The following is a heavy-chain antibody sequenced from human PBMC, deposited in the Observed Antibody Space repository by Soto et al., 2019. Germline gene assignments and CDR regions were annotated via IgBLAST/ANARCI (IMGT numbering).Heavy chain of an antibody. CDR2: IYGDDNK. Sequence: QITGQESGPTLVKPTETLTLTCTFSGFSLSTSEVGVGWIRQPPGKALEWLALIYGDDNKRDRPALKSRLTIPQDPSKKRGVLTMTYSAAVDTATYFSAHDVPGLTGLELWGRGPLVTVAS. J-gene: IGHJ2*01. V-gene: IGHV2-5*02. CDR3: AHDVPGLTGLEL. D-gene: IGHD6-6*01. CDR1: GFSLSTSEVG.